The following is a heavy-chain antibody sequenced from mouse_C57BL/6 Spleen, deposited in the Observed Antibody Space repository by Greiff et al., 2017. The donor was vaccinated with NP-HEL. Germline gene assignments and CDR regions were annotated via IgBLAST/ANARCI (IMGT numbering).Heavy chain of an antibody. CDR1: GYAFSSSW. Sequence: VKLMGSGPELVKPGASVKISCKASGYAFSSSWMNWVKQRPGKGLEWIGRIYPGDGDTNYNGKFKGKATLTADKSSSTAYMQLSSLTSEDSAVYFCARREYSNYTWFAYWGQGTLVTVSA. D-gene: IGHD2-5*01. V-gene: IGHV1-82*01. CDR2: IYPGDGDT. CDR3: ARREYSNYTWFAY. J-gene: IGHJ3*01.